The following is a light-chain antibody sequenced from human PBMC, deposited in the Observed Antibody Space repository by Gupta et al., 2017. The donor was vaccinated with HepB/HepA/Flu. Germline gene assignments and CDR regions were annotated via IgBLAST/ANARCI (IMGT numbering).Light chain of an antibody. CDR1: QNVDNR. Sequence: DIQMTQSPSTLSASVGDRVTITCRASQNVDNRLAWYQQRPGKALNLLIYQASNLESGVPSRFSGSGSGTDFALTSSSLQPDDFAAYYCQQDKSSQTFGLGTKVEIK. CDR2: QAS. V-gene: IGKV1-5*03. J-gene: IGKJ1*01. CDR3: QQDKSSQT.